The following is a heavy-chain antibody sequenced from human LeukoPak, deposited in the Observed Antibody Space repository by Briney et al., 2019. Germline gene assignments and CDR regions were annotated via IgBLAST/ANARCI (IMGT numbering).Heavy chain of an antibody. V-gene: IGHV3-66*01. D-gene: IGHD3-10*02. Sequence: GGSLRLSCAASEFSVGSKYMTWVRQAAGKELEWVSLLYSGGSTYYADSVKGRFTISRDNSKNTLYPQMNSLRAEDTAVYYCAELGITMIGGVWSKGTTVTISS. CDR1: EFSVGSKY. CDR3: AELGITMIGGV. J-gene: IGHJ6*04. CDR2: LYSGGST.